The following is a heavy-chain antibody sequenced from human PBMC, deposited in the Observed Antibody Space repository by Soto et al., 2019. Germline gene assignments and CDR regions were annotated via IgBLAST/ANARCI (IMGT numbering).Heavy chain of an antibody. V-gene: IGHV3-30*18. Sequence: GGSLRLSCAASGFTFSSYGMHWVRQAPGKGLEWVAVISYDGSNKYYADSVKGRFTISRDNSKNTLYLQMNSLRAEDTAVYYCAKAVRYYDSSGSGGMDVWGQGTRVTGSS. CDR3: AKAVRYYDSSGSGGMDV. J-gene: IGHJ6*02. D-gene: IGHD3-22*01. CDR1: GFTFSSYG. CDR2: ISYDGSNK.